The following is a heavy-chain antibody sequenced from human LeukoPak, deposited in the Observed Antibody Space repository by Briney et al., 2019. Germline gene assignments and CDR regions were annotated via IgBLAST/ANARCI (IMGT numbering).Heavy chain of an antibody. J-gene: IGHJ3*02. CDR1: GFSFSSYA. CDR3: TRDLHYAFGI. V-gene: IGHV3-23*01. CDR2: ISGSGGST. D-gene: IGHD3-16*01. Sequence: GGSLRFSCAASGFSFSSYAMSGVSQAPGKGLEWVSAISGSGGSTYYADSVKGRFTISRDNAKNSLYLQMNSLRDEDTAVYYCTRDLHYAFGIWGRGTMVTASS.